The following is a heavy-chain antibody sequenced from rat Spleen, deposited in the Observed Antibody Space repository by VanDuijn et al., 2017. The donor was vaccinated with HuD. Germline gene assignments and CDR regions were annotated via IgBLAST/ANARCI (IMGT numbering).Heavy chain of an antibody. D-gene: IGHD1-10*01. CDR2: ISYDGSST. CDR3: ARPPYNNDFDY. Sequence: EVQLVESDGGLVQPGRSLKLSCAVSGFTFSDYYMAWVRQAPTKGLEWVATISYDGSSTYYRDSVKGRFTISRDNAKSTLYLQMDSLRSEDTATYYCARPPYNNDFDYWGQGVMVTVSS. V-gene: IGHV5-29*01. CDR1: GFTFSDYY. J-gene: IGHJ2*01.